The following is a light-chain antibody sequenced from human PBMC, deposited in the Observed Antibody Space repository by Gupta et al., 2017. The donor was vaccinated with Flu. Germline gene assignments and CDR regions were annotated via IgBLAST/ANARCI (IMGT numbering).Light chain of an antibody. J-gene: IGKJ3*01. CDR3: QQYDSSSFS. CDR2: DAS. CDR1: QSVSISY. Sequence: DIVLTQSPATLSLSPGERATLTCRASQSVSISYLAWYQQKPGQAPRLLIYDASSRATGIPERFSGSGSETDFTLTISSLQPEDFAVYYCQQYDSSSFSFGHGTKVDIK. V-gene: IGKV3-20*01.